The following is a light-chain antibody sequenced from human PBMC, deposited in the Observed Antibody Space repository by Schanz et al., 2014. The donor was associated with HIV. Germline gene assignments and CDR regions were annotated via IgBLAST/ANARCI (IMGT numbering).Light chain of an antibody. CDR1: SNDVGDYNY. CDR3: ASYTTSHTFV. CDR2: DVS. V-gene: IGLV2-8*01. J-gene: IGLJ1*01. Sequence: QSALTQPPSASGSPGQSVTISCTGTSNDVGDYNYVSWYQQHPGKAPKLMIYDVSKRPSGVPDRFSGSKSGNTASLTISGLQAEDEADYYCASYTTSHTFVFGTGTKLTVL.